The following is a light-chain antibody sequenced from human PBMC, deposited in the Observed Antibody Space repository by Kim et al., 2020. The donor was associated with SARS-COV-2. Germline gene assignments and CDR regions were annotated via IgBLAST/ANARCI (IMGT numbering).Light chain of an antibody. CDR1: QSVTKTY. J-gene: IGKJ1*01. V-gene: IGKV3-20*01. CDR2: GAS. Sequence: EIVLTQSPGTLSLSPGERVALSCRASQSVTKTYLAWYQQKPGQAPRLLISGASTRATGIPDRFSGSGSGTDFTLTISRLEPEDFAVYYCHQYGTFPWTFGQGTKVDIK. CDR3: HQYGTFPWT.